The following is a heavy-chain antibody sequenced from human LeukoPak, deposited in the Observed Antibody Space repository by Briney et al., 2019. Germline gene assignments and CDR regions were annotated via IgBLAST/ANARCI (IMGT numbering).Heavy chain of an antibody. J-gene: IGHJ3*02. V-gene: IGHV3-23*01. CDR2: ISADGGNT. Sequence: QSGGSLRLSCVVSGFTFSNYGMSWVRQAPGKGLQCVATISADGGNTYYPDSVKGRFTISRDNSKNTLYLQMNSLRAEDTAVYYCAKPLRDGYNFDAFDIWGQGTMVTVSS. CDR3: AKPLRDGYNFDAFDI. D-gene: IGHD5-24*01. CDR1: GFTFSNYG.